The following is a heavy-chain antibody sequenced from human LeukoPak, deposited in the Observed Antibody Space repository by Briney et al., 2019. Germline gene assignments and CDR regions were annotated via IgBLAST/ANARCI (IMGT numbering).Heavy chain of an antibody. D-gene: IGHD1-26*01. V-gene: IGHV1-2*02. J-gene: IGHJ4*02. CDR1: GYTFTGYY. Sequence: ASVKVSCKASGYTFTGYYMHWVRQAPGQGLEWMGWINPNSGGTNYAQKFQGRVTMTRDTSISTAYMELSRLRSDDTAVYYCARAPPGATSYYFDYWGQGTLVTVSS. CDR2: INPNSGGT. CDR3: ARAPPGATSYYFDY.